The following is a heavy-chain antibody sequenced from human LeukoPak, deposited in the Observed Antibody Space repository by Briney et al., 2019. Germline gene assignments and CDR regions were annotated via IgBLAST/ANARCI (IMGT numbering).Heavy chain of an antibody. D-gene: IGHD3-22*01. V-gene: IGHV4-39*01. CDR2: ISHTGRT. CDR3: ARLTFYYDGSGYYFDY. Sequence: SSETLSLTCTVPGGSFSSTSYYWAWIRQPPGKGLEWIVSISHTGRTYDNPSLKSRVTISVDTSKNQFSLRLSSVTAADTAVHYCARLTFYYDGSGYYFDYWGQGTLVTVSS. CDR1: GGSFSSTSYY. J-gene: IGHJ4*02.